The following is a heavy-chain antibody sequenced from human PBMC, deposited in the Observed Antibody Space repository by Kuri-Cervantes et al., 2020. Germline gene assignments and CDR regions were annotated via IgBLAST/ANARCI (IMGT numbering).Heavy chain of an antibody. V-gene: IGHV1-2*02. J-gene: IGHJ5*02. Sequence: ASVKVSCKASGYTFTGYYMHWVRQAPGQGLEWMGWINPNSGGTNYAQKFQGRVTMTRDTSISTAYMELSRLRSDDTAVYYCARGGRYCSSTSCYRNWFDPWGQGTLVTVSS. CDR3: ARGGRYCSSTSCYRNWFDP. CDR1: GYTFTGYY. D-gene: IGHD2-2*01. CDR2: INPNSGGT.